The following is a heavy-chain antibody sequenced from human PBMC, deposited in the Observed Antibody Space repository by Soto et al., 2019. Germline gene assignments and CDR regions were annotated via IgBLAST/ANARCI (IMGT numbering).Heavy chain of an antibody. CDR2: FDPEDGET. Sequence: PSVKVSCKVSGYTLTELSMHWVRQAPGKGLEWMGGFDPEDGETIYAQKFQGRVTMTEDTSTDTAYMELSSLRSEDTAVYYCAALQTPIAVAGRNSDYWGQGTLVTVSS. CDR3: AALQTPIAVAGRNSDY. V-gene: IGHV1-24*01. J-gene: IGHJ4*02. CDR1: GYTLTELS. D-gene: IGHD6-19*01.